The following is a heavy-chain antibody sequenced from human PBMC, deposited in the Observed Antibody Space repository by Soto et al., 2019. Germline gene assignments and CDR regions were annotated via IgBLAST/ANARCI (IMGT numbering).Heavy chain of an antibody. Sequence: QLHLVQSGAVVKKPGASVTVSCSASGYPVTAYYMHWVRQAPGRGLEWMGGINPATGAAKYTQTFKGRVTMTRDTSTSTVFMELSGLTSEDTAVFYCASGGAVGVAGSAAFDMWGQGTLVTVSS. CDR3: ASGGAVGVAGSAAFDM. V-gene: IGHV1-2*02. CDR1: GYPVTAYY. CDR2: INPATGAA. J-gene: IGHJ3*02. D-gene: IGHD3-3*01.